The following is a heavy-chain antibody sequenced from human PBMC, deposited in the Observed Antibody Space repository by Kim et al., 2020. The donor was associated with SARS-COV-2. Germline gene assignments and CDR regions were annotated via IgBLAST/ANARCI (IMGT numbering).Heavy chain of an antibody. D-gene: IGHD4-17*01. CDR3: AKSGLAVTTRNAFDI. V-gene: IGHV3-23*01. Sequence: DSVKGRFTISRDNSKNTLYLQMNSLRAEDTAVYYCAKSGLAVTTRNAFDIWGQGTMVTVSS. J-gene: IGHJ3*02.